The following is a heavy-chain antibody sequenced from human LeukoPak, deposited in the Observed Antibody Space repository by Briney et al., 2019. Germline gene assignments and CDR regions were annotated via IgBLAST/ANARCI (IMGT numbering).Heavy chain of an antibody. CDR3: ARADYGDYGVDY. CDR1: GFAFSSSN. V-gene: IGHV3-21*01. J-gene: IGHJ4*02. CDR2: ITSDAYI. Sequence: GGSLRLSCAASGFAFSSSNLNWFRQAPGKGLEWVSSITSDAYIYYADSLKGRFSISRANAKNSVYLQMISLRAEDTAVYYCARADYGDYGVDYWGQGTLVTVSS. D-gene: IGHD4-17*01.